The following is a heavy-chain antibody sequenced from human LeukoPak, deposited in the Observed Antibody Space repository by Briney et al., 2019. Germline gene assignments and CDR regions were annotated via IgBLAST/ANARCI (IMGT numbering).Heavy chain of an antibody. Sequence: PSETLSLTCSVSGGSMNSYYWSWIRQSPGKGLEWIGYIYYSGSTNYNPSLKSRVTISVDTSMNQFSLKLSSVTAADTAVYYCARHVWLQPFDYWGQGTLVTVSS. CDR2: IYYSGST. V-gene: IGHV4-59*08. CDR3: ARHVWLQPFDY. CDR1: GGSMNSYY. J-gene: IGHJ4*02. D-gene: IGHD3-9*01.